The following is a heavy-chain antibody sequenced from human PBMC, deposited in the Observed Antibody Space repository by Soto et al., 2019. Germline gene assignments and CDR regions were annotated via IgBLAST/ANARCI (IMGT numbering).Heavy chain of an antibody. CDR2: IYWNDDK. Sequence: QITLKESGPTLVNPTQTLTLTCTFSGFSLSTSGVGVGWIRQPPGKALEWLALIYWNDDKRYSPSLKSRLTITKDTSKNQVVLTMTNMDPVDTATYYCAHSRIAVAGYYYYYYGMDVWGQGTTVTVSS. CDR3: AHSRIAVAGYYYYYYGMDV. CDR1: GFSLSTSGVG. J-gene: IGHJ6*02. V-gene: IGHV2-5*01. D-gene: IGHD6-19*01.